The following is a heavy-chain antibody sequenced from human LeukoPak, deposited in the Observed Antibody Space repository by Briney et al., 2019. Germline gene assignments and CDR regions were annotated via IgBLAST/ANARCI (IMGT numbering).Heavy chain of an antibody. D-gene: IGHD5-18*01. J-gene: IGHJ4*02. V-gene: IGHV7-4-1*02. CDR3: AETAMATTEQFDY. CDR2: INTNTGNP. CDR1: GYTFTSYA. Sequence: ASVKVSCKASGYTFTSYAMNWVRQAPGQGLEWTGWINTNTGNPTYAQGFTGRFVFSLDTPVSTAYLQISSLKAEDTAVYYCAETAMATTEQFDYWGQGTLVTVSS.